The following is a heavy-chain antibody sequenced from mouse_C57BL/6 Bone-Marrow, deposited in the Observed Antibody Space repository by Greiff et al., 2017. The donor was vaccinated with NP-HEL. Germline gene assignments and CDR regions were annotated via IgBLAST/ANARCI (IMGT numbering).Heavy chain of an antibody. V-gene: IGHV1-50*01. CDR3: VMRSYDGYPYYLDY. D-gene: IGHD2-3*01. Sequence: VQLQQPGAELVKPGASVKLSCKASGYTFTSYWMQWVKQRPGQGLEWIGEIDPSDSYTDYNQKFKGKATLTVDTSSSTAYMQLSSLTSEDSAVFYCVMRSYDGYPYYLDYWGQGTTLTVSS. J-gene: IGHJ2*01. CDR2: IDPSDSYT. CDR1: GYTFTSYW.